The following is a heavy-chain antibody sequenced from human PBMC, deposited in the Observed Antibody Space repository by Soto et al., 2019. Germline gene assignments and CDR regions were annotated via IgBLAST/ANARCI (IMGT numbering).Heavy chain of an antibody. CDR3: ARAQDIVVVQPAILFDP. V-gene: IGHV4-34*01. Sequence: QVQLEQWGAGLLKPSETLSLTCAVYGGSFSDYYWTWIRQPPGKGLEWIGEINHSKTTNYNPSLKSRVTISVDTSKNQFSLKLSSVTAADTAVYYCARAQDIVVVQPAILFDPWGQGTLVTVSS. CDR1: GGSFSDYY. J-gene: IGHJ5*02. CDR2: INHSKTT. D-gene: IGHD2-2*02.